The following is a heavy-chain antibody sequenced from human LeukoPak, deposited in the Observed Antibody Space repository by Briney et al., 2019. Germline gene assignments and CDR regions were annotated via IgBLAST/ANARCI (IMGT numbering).Heavy chain of an antibody. Sequence: GGSLRLSCAASGFTFSSYSMNWVRQAPGKGLEWVSSISSSSSYIYYADSVKGRFTISRDNAKNSLYLQMNSLRAEDTAVHCCAREDRGDYLDVWGKGTTVTVSS. CDR2: ISSSSSYI. V-gene: IGHV3-21*01. D-gene: IGHD1-14*01. CDR1: GFTFSSYS. CDR3: AREDRGDYLDV. J-gene: IGHJ6*03.